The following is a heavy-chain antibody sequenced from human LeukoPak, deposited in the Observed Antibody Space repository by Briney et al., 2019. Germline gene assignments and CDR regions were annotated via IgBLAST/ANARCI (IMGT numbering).Heavy chain of an antibody. CDR3: ARHPDITIIRGADFDN. Sequence: SVKVSCKASGGTFSSYAISWVRQAPGQGLEWMGGIIPIFGTANYAQKFQGRVTITTDESTSTAYMELRSLRSDDTAVYYCARHPDITIIRGADFDNWGQGTLVTVSS. J-gene: IGHJ4*02. CDR2: IIPIFGTA. CDR1: GGTFSSYA. V-gene: IGHV1-69*05. D-gene: IGHD3-10*01.